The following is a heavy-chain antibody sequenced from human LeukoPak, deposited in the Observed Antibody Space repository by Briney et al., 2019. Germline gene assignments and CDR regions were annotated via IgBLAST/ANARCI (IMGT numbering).Heavy chain of an antibody. Sequence: GGSLRLSCAASGFTFDDYAMHWVRQAPGKGLEWVSGISWYSGSIGYADSVKGRFTISRDNAKNSLYLQMNSLRAEDTALYYCAKDMGDTMVRGVSNWGQGTLVTVSS. V-gene: IGHV3-9*01. CDR2: ISWYSGSI. CDR1: GFTFDDYA. D-gene: IGHD3-10*01. CDR3: AKDMGDTMVRGVSN. J-gene: IGHJ4*02.